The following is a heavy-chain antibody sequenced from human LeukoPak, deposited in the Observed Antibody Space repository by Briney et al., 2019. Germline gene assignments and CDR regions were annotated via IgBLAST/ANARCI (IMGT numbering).Heavy chain of an antibody. D-gene: IGHD2-15*01. CDR1: GYTFTSYG. CDR3: ARGGCSGGSCYQADY. Sequence: ASVKVSCKASGYTFTSYGISWVRQAPGQGLEWMGWISAYNGNTNYAQKLQGRVTMTTDTSTSTAYMELRSLRSDDTAVYYCARGGCSGGSCYQADYWGQGTLVTVSS. J-gene: IGHJ4*02. V-gene: IGHV1-18*01. CDR2: ISAYNGNT.